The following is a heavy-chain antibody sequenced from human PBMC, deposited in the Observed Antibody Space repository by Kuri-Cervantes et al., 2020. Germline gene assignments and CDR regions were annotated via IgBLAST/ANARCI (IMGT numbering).Heavy chain of an antibody. CDR3: ADDYVWGSYLQN. CDR2: INHSGST. CDR1: GGIISHYD. V-gene: IGHV4-34*08. J-gene: IGHJ1*01. D-gene: IGHD3-16*02. Sequence: SETLSLTCNVSGGIISHYDWSWIRQPPGKGLEWIGEINHSGSTNYNPSLKSRVTISVDTSKNQFSLKLSSVTAADTAVYYCADDYVWGSYLQNWGQGTLVTVSS.